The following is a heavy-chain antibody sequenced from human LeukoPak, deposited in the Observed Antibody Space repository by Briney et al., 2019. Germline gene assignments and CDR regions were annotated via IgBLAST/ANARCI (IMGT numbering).Heavy chain of an antibody. J-gene: IGHJ6*04. D-gene: IGHD6-19*01. CDR2: ISAHNGTI. CDR3: ARSSYIYV. V-gene: IGHV1-18*04. CDR1: GYTFTSYG. Sequence: ASVNLSLKASGYTFTSYGISWGRQAPGQGLEWMGWISAHNGTINQAQKVHGRVTMTTDISTSTAYMELRSLTSDVTAVYYCARSSYIYVWRKGTTVSVSS.